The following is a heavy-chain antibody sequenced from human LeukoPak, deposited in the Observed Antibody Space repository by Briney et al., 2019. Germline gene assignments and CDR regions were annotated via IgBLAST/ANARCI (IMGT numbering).Heavy chain of an antibody. J-gene: IGHJ5*02. V-gene: IGHV1-18*01. Sequence: ASVKVSCKASGYTFTTYAISWVRQAPGQGLEWLGWISAYDGETNYEQKFQGRVTMTTDTPTSTAYMELRSLRSDDTAVYYCARDKVIASAGTPNWFDPWGQGTLVTVSS. D-gene: IGHD6-13*01. CDR1: GYTFTTYA. CDR3: ARDKVIASAGTPNWFDP. CDR2: ISAYDGET.